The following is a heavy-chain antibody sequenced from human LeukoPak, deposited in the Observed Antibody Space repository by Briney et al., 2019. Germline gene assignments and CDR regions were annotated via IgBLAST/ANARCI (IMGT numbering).Heavy chain of an antibody. Sequence: GGSLRLSCAASGFTFSSYWMHWVRQAPGKGLVWVSAISGSGGTTLYADSVKGRFTISRDNSKSTLYLQMNSLRAEDTAVYYCAKDQGIQLWLKYFQHWGQGTLVTVSS. CDR3: AKDQGIQLWLKYFQH. CDR2: ISGSGGTT. CDR1: GFTFSSYW. V-gene: IGHV3-23*01. J-gene: IGHJ1*01. D-gene: IGHD5-18*01.